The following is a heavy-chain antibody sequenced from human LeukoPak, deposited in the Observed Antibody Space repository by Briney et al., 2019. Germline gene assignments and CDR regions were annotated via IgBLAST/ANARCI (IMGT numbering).Heavy chain of an antibody. CDR3: AKRGATNVY. CDR1: GFTFSIYW. J-gene: IGHJ4*02. Sequence: PGGSLRLSCAVSGFTFSIYWMHWVRQAPGKGLEWVSYISSSSGTIYYADSVKGRFTISRDNAKNSLYLQMNSLRAEDTAVYYCAKRGATNVYWGQGTLVTVSS. V-gene: IGHV3-48*01. CDR2: ISSSSGTI. D-gene: IGHD1-26*01.